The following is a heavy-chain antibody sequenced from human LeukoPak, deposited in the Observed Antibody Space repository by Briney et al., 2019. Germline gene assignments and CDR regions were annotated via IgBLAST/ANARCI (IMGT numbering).Heavy chain of an antibody. CDR1: GYTFTSYD. CDR2: MNPNSGNT. D-gene: IGHD4-17*01. J-gene: IGHJ4*02. V-gene: IGHV1-8*02. CDR3: ARDWVPYGDYSFGY. Sequence: ASVKVSCKASGYTFTSYDINWVRQATGQGREWMGWMNPNSGNTGYAQKFQGRVTMTRDTSISTAYMELSRLRSDDTAVYYCARDWVPYGDYSFGYWGQGTLVTVSS.